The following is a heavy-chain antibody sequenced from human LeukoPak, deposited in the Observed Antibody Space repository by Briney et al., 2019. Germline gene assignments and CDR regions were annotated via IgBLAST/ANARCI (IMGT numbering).Heavy chain of an antibody. J-gene: IGHJ6*03. V-gene: IGHV4-59*01. CDR3: ARVPDYYYYYYMDV. CDR2: IYYSGST. D-gene: IGHD4/OR15-4a*01. CDR1: GGSISSYY. Sequence: PSETLSLTCTVYGGSISSYYWSWIRQPPGKGLEWIGYIYYSGSTNYNPSLKSRVTISVDTSKNQFSLKLSSVTAADTAVYYCARVPDYYYYYYMDVWGKGTTVTVSS.